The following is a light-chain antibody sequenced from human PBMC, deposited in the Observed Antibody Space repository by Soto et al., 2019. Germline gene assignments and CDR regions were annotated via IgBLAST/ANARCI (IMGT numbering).Light chain of an antibody. CDR2: DAS. CDR1: QTVRSNS. V-gene: IGKV3-20*01. Sequence: EIVLTQSPGTLSLSPGEIATLSCRASQTVRSNSLAWYQQKPGQAPRLLMYDASSRPPGIPDRFSGSGSGTDFTLTISRLEPEDFAVYYCQHSATFGPGTKVDIK. J-gene: IGKJ3*01. CDR3: QHSAT.